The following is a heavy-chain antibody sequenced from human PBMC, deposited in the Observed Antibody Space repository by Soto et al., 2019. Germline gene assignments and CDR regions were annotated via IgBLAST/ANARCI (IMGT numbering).Heavy chain of an antibody. J-gene: IGHJ4*02. CDR1: GYTFTSYG. D-gene: IGHD3-9*01. CDR2: NSAYNGNT. V-gene: IGHV1-18*04. CDR3: ARVVGSPYYDILAGYSDFDY. Sequence: ASVKVSCKASGYTFTSYGISWVRQAPGQGLEWMGWNSAYNGNTNYAQKLQGRVTMTTDTSTSTAYMELRSLRSDDTAVYYCARVVGSPYYDILAGYSDFDYWGQGTLVTVSS.